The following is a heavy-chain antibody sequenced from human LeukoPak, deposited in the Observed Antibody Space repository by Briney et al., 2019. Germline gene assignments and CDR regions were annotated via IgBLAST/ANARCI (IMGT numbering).Heavy chain of an antibody. V-gene: IGHV3-66*01. CDR3: ARASYGSGTEYMDV. J-gene: IGHJ6*03. CDR1: GFTFSSYG. CDR2: IYSGGST. D-gene: IGHD3-10*01. Sequence: GGSLRLSCAASGFTFSSYGMHWVRQAPGKGLEWVSVIYSGGSTYYADSVKGRFTISRDNSKNTLYLQMNSLRAEDTAVYYCARASYGSGTEYMDVWGKGTTVTISS.